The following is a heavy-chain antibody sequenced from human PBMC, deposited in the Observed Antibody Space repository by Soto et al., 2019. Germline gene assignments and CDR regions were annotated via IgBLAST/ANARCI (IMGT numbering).Heavy chain of an antibody. CDR1: GGSVRSGLYY. CDR3: AREGGIAAAGLNWFDP. D-gene: IGHD6-13*01. V-gene: IGHV4-61*01. J-gene: IGHJ5*02. CDR2: VFYSGST. Sequence: SETLSRTWSVSGGSVRSGLYYWIWVRQPPGKGLEWIGYVFYSGSTRYNPSLKSRVTISVDTSKNQFSLKLSSVTAADTAVYYCAREGGIAAAGLNWFDPWGQGTLVTVSS.